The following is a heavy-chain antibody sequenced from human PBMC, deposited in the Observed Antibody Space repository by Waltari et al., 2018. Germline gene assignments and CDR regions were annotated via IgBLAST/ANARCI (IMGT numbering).Heavy chain of an antibody. D-gene: IGHD5-12*01. J-gene: IGHJ6*03. V-gene: IGHV1-69*04. CDR1: GGTLTSYA. CDR2: IIPILGIT. Sequence: QVQLVQSGAEVKTPGSSVKVSCKAFGGTLTSYAIPWVRQAPGQGLEWMGGIIPILGITNYAQKFQGRVTITAVESTSTGYMELNSLRSEDTAVYFCARGYSDYEGDYYYYMDVWGKGTTVTVSS. CDR3: ARGYSDYEGDYYYYMDV.